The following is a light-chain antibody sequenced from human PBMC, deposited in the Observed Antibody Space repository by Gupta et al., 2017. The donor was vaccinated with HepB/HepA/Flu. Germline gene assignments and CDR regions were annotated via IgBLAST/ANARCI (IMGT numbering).Light chain of an antibody. CDR3: AAWDDSLNGRVV. V-gene: IGLV1-47*01. Sequence: QSVLTQPPSASGTPGQRVTIYCSGSRSNIGSNYVYWYQQLPGTAPKLLIYRNNQRPSGVPDRFSGSKSGTSASLAISGLRSEDEAHYYCAAWDDSLNGRVVFGGGTNLTVL. CDR2: RNN. CDR1: RSNIGSNY. J-gene: IGLJ2*01.